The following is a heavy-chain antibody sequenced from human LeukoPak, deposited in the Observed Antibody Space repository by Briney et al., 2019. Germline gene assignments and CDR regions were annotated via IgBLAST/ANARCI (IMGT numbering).Heavy chain of an antibody. CDR3: ARLLNNDNAGDPDTFDM. CDR2: IYYTGTT. J-gene: IGHJ3*02. Sequence: SQTLSLTCTVSSGSISSHYWSWIRQSPERGLEWIGFIYYTGTTRYNPSLRGRVTMSVDSSRNHFSLKLTSMTAADTALYYCARLLNNDNAGDPDTFDMWGQRTTVAVSS. D-gene: IGHD2-21*02. V-gene: IGHV4-59*11. CDR1: SGSISSHY.